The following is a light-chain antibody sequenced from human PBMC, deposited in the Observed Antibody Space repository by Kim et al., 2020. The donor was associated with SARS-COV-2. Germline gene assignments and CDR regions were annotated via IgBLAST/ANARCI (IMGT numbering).Light chain of an antibody. CDR3: SAWDETLSARV. CDR2: GNS. Sequence: QLVLTQPPSASGTPGQSVTISCSGRSSNVGKTYVYWYQQLPGTAPRLPIYGNSQRPSGVPERFSGSKSGTSASLAISGLRSEDEADYYCSAWDETLSARVFGGGTQLTVL. J-gene: IGLJ3*02. V-gene: IGLV1-47*02. CDR1: SSNVGKTY.